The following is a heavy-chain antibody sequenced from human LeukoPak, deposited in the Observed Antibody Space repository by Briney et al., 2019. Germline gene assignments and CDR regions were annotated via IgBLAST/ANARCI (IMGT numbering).Heavy chain of an antibody. CDR3: ARILGLRPY. V-gene: IGHV4-39*07. CDR2: IYYSGST. D-gene: IGHD3-10*01. CDR1: GGSISSSSYY. Sequence: SETLSLTCTVSGGSISSSSYYWGWIRQPPGKGLEWIGSIYYSGSTYYNPSLKSRVTISVDTSKNQFSLKLNSVTAADTAVYYCARILGLRPYWGQGTLVTVSS. J-gene: IGHJ4*02.